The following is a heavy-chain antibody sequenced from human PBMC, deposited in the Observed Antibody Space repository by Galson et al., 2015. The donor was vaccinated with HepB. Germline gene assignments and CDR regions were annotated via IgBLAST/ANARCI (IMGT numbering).Heavy chain of an antibody. Sequence: SLRLSCAASGFTFSAYNMNWVRQAPGKGLEWVSYINPGGSTIYYADSVKGRFTISRDNVKNSLYLQINSLRDEDTVVYYCAAAFDVWGQGTMVTVSS. CDR1: GFTFSAYN. CDR2: INPGGSTI. J-gene: IGHJ3*01. V-gene: IGHV3-48*02. CDR3: AAAFDV.